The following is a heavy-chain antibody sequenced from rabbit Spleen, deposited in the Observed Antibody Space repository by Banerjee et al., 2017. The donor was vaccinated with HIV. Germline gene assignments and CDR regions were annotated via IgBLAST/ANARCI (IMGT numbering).Heavy chain of an antibody. D-gene: IGHD1-1*01. J-gene: IGHJ6*01. CDR3: ARDTSSSFSSYGMER. Sequence: QEQLEESGGGLVQPEGSLTLTCTASGFSFSNGYMCWVRQAPGKGLQWIACINASTGKPVYATWASGRFTCSKTSSTTVTLQMTRLTAADTATYFCARDTSSSFSSYGMERWGPGTLVTVS. V-gene: IGHV1S45*01. CDR1: GFSFSNGY. CDR2: INASTGKP.